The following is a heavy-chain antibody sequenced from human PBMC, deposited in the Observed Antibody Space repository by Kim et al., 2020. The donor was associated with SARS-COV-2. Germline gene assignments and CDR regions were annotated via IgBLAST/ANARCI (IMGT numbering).Heavy chain of an antibody. CDR1: GYTFTSYD. CDR2: MNPNSGNT. J-gene: IGHJ6*02. CDR3: ARDYYGSGSYRDYYYGMDV. D-gene: IGHD3-10*01. Sequence: ASVKVSCKASGYTFTSYDINWVRQATGQGLEWMGWMNPNSGNTGYAQKFQGRVTMTRNTSISTAYMELSSLRSEDTAVYYCARDYYGSGSYRDYYYGMDVWGQGTTVTVSS. V-gene: IGHV1-8*01.